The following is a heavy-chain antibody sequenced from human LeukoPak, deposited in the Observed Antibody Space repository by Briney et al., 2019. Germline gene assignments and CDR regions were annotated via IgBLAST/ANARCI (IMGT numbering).Heavy chain of an antibody. CDR1: GFTFSSYG. Sequence: GGSLRLSCAASGFTFSSYGMHWVRQAPGKGLEWVAIIWYDGSNKKYEDSVKGRFTISRDNSKNTLYLQMNSLRAEDTAAYYCARGVDYYENSGTIDYWGQGTLVTVSS. V-gene: IGHV3-33*08. D-gene: IGHD3-22*01. CDR2: IWYDGSNK. J-gene: IGHJ4*02. CDR3: ARGVDYYENSGTIDY.